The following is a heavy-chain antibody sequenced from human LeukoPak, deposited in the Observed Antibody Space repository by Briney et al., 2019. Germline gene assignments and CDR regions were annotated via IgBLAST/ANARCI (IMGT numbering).Heavy chain of an antibody. CDR2: INHSGNT. J-gene: IGHJ6*02. D-gene: IGHD1/OR15-1a*01. V-gene: IGHV4-34*01. Sequence: SETLSLTCAVYGGSFTGYYWSWIRQPPGKGLEWIGEINHSGNTDCSPSLKSRVTMSVEKSRNQISLKTRSVTAADTAVYYCARAVKSRTRDYYHGMDVWGQGTTVTVSS. CDR1: GGSFTGYY. CDR3: ARAVKSRTRDYYHGMDV.